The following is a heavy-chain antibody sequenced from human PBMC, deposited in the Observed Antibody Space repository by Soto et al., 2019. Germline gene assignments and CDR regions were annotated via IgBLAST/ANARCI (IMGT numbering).Heavy chain of an antibody. CDR2: TYYNGDT. CDR1: DDSFRGADYY. J-gene: IGHJ4*02. Sequence: PSETLSLTCTVSDDSFRGADYYWSWIRQPLGKGPEGSGYTYYNGDTKYNPALKSRVTMSVDTSKNQFSLRLSSVTAADTAVYFCARGPCHIDGWRTFDFWGRGTLVTVSS. D-gene: IGHD6-19*01. CDR3: ARGPCHIDGWRTFDF. V-gene: IGHV4-61*08.